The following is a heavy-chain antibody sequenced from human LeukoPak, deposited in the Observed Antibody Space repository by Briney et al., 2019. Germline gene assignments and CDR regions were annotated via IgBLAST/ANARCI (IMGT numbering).Heavy chain of an antibody. CDR2: ISGSGGST. CDR3: EKVARLLSLRFGGAAHFNY. J-gene: IGHJ4*02. D-gene: IGHD3-3*01. Sequence: PGGSLRLSCAASGFTFSSYAMSWVRQAPGKGLEWVSAISGSGGSTYYADSVKGRFTISRDNSKNTLYLQMNSLRAEDTAVYYCEKVARLLSLRFGGAAHFNYWGRGPLVTVSS. V-gene: IGHV3-23*01. CDR1: GFTFSSYA.